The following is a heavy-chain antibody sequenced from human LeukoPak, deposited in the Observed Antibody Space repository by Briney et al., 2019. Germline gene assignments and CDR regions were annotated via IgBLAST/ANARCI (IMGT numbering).Heavy chain of an antibody. V-gene: IGHV3-66*01. CDR1: GSSVNNLY. J-gene: IGHJ4*02. CDR3: ARDGEYSYGYGFDY. Sequence: GGSLRLSCAASGSSVNNLYMSWVRQAPGKGLEWASVIYSGDRTYYADSVKGRFTISRDTSKNTVYLQMNSLRPEETAVYYCARDGEYSYGYGFDYWGQGTLVTVSS. D-gene: IGHD5-18*01. CDR2: IYSGDRT.